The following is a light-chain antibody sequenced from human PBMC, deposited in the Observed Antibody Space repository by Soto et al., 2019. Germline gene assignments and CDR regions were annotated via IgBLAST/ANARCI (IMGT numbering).Light chain of an antibody. CDR2: EVN. CDR3: SSYTISSTLVV. V-gene: IGLV2-14*01. Sequence: QSALTQPASVSGSPGQSITISCTGTSSDVGGYNYVSWYQQHPGKAPKLMIYEVNNRPSGVSNRLSGSRSGNTASLTISGLQAEDEADYYCSSYTISSTLVVFGGGTKRTVL. J-gene: IGLJ2*01. CDR1: SSDVGGYNY.